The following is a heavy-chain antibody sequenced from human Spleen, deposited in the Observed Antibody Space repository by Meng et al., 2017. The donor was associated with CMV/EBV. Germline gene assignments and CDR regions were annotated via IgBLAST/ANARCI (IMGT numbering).Heavy chain of an antibody. J-gene: IGHJ4*02. V-gene: IGHV3-21*01. D-gene: IGHD6-13*01. CDR2: IGSSGNYV. CDR1: GFTFRPYT. CDR3: ARGGHSSSWYLGY. Sequence: GESLKISCAASGFTFRPYTMNWVRQAPGKGLEWVSSIGSSGNYVYYADSVKGRFTISRDNAKNSLYLQMNSLTAADTAIYFCARGGHSSSWYLGYWGQGTLVTVSS.